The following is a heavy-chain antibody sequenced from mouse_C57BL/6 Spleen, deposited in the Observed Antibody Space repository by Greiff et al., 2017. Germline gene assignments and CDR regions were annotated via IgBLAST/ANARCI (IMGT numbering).Heavy chain of an antibody. CDR3: ASHYYGSSAYYYAMGC. D-gene: IGHD1-1*01. CDR2: INPNYGTT. CDR1: GYSFTDYN. J-gene: IGHJ4*01. Sequence: VQLKESGPELVKPGASVKISCKASGYSFTDYNMNWVKQSPGQSLEWIGVINPNYGTTSYNQKFKGKATLTVDQSSSTAYMQLNSLTSEDSAFYDCASHYYGSSAYYYAMGCWGQGASVTVSS. V-gene: IGHV1-39*01.